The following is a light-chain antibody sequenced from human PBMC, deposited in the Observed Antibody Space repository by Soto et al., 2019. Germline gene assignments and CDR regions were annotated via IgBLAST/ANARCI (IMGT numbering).Light chain of an antibody. CDR1: QSVFRNH. J-gene: IGKJ1*01. CDR3: HQYGSLPRT. V-gene: IGKV3-20*01. CDR2: GVS. Sequence: EIVLTQSPDTLSSSPGERATLSCRASQSVFRNHLAWYQQKPGQAPSLLIYGVSSRTTGIQDRFSGSGSGKDFTLTITTLEPEDSAVYFCHQYGSLPRTCGQGTKVEI.